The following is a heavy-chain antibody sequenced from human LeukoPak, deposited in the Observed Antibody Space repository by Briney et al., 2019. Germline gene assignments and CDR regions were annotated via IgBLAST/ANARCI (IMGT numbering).Heavy chain of an antibody. CDR1: GFTFSSYD. J-gene: IGHJ6*02. Sequence: GGSLRLSCAASGFTFSSYDMHWVRQATGKGLEWVSAIGTAGDTYYPGSVKGRFTISRENAKNSLYLQMNSLRAGDTAVYYCAKGMVRGQSPYYYYGIDVWGQGTTVTVSS. CDR2: IGTAGDT. CDR3: AKGMVRGQSPYYYYGIDV. V-gene: IGHV3-13*01. D-gene: IGHD3-10*01.